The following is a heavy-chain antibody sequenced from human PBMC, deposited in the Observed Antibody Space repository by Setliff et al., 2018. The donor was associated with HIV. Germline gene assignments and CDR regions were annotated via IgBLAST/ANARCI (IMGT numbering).Heavy chain of an antibody. J-gene: IGHJ4*02. Sequence: SETLSLTCTVSGGSISSSSYYWGWIRQPPGKGLEWIGSIYYSGSTYYNPSLKSRVTISVDTSKNQFSLKLSSVTAADTAVYYCASLNGIAVAGTRFTPQPSYYFDYWGQGTLV. V-gene: IGHV4-39*01. CDR3: ASLNGIAVAGTRFTPQPSYYFDY. CDR2: IYYSGST. D-gene: IGHD6-19*01. CDR1: GGSISSSSYY.